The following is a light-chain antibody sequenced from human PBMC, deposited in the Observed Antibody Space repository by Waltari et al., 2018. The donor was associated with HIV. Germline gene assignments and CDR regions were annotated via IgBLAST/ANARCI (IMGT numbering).Light chain of an antibody. Sequence: DFVLTQSPDSLAVSLGDRATIRCKSSHSVSSSPQNKDFLAWYQQKPGQPPKLLIYWASTRESGVPARFSGSGSGTDFSLTISSLQAEDVAIYYCQQYHSIPWTFGQGTKVEIK. CDR3: QQYHSIPWT. V-gene: IGKV4-1*01. CDR1: HSVSSSPQNKDF. J-gene: IGKJ1*01. CDR2: WAS.